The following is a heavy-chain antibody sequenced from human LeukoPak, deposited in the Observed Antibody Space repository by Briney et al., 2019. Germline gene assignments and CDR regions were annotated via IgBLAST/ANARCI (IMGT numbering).Heavy chain of an antibody. CDR3: GRVAGGYYFDY. D-gene: IGHD6-19*01. CDR2: INHSGST. V-gene: IGHV4-34*01. J-gene: IGHJ4*02. CDR1: GGSISSYY. Sequence: SETLSLTCTVSGGSISSYYWSWIRQPPGKGLEWIGEINHSGSTNYNPSLKSRVTISVDTSKNQFSLKLSSVTAADTAVYYCGRVAGGYYFDYWGQGTLVTVSS.